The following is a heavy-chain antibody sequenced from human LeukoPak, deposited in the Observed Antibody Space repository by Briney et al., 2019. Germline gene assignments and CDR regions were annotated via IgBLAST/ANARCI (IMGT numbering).Heavy chain of an antibody. D-gene: IGHD1/OR15-1a*01. V-gene: IGHV3-48*02. CDR2: ISSSSTTI. J-gene: IGHJ3*02. CDR1: GFTFSSYS. CDR3: ARRMGGEQVAFDI. Sequence: GASLRLSCAASGFTFSSYSMNWVRQAPGKGLEWVSYISSSSTTIYFADSVKGRFTISRDNAKNSLYLQMNSLRDEDTAVYYCARRMGGEQVAFDIWGQGTMVTVSS.